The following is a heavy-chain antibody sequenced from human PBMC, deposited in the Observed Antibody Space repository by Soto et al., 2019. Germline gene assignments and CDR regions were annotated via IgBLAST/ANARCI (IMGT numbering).Heavy chain of an antibody. D-gene: IGHD4-17*01. Sequence: EVQLLESGGGLVQPGGSLRLSCAASGFTFSSYAMSWVRQAPGKGLEWVSAISGSGGSTYYADSVKGRFTISRDNSKNSLYLQMNSLRAEDTAVYYCAKGRAGTTVPYYFDYWGQGTLVTVSS. V-gene: IGHV3-23*01. CDR1: GFTFSSYA. J-gene: IGHJ4*02. CDR3: AKGRAGTTVPYYFDY. CDR2: ISGSGGST.